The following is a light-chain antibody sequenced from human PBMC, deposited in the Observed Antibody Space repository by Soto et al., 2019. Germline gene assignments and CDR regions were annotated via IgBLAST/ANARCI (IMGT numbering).Light chain of an antibody. CDR2: AAS. V-gene: IGKV1-39*01. CDR3: QQYENYWT. Sequence: DIQMTQSPSSLSASVGARVTITCRSSQSISKYIHWYQQKPGKAPNLLINAASGLQSGVPSRFSGGGSGTEFTLTISNLQPDDFATYYCQQYENYWTFGQGTKVDIK. J-gene: IGKJ1*01. CDR1: QSISKY.